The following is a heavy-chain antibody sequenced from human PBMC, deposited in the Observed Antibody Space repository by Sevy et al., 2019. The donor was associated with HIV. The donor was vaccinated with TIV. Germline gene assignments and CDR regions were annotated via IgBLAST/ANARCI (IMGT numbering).Heavy chain of an antibody. CDR2: IYYSGST. J-gene: IGHJ5*02. CDR1: GGSISSYY. CDR3: ARARGGDILTGSWFDP. V-gene: IGHV4-59*01. D-gene: IGHD3-9*01. Sequence: SETLSLTCTVSGGSISSYYWSWIRQPPGKGLEWIGYIYYSGSTNYNPSLRSRVTISVDTSKNQFSLKLSSVTAADTAVYYCARARGGDILTGSWFDPWGQGTLVTVSS.